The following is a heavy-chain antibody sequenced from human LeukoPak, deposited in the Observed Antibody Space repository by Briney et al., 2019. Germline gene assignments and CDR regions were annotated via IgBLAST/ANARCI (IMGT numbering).Heavy chain of an antibody. Sequence: ASVKVSCKAPGYTFTSYGISWVRQAPGQGLEWMGWISAYNGNTNYAQKLQGRVTMTTDTSTSTAYMELRSLRSDDTAVYYCARGKNDHDILTGLTEFDYWGQGTLVTVSS. CDR2: ISAYNGNT. J-gene: IGHJ4*02. CDR1: GYTFTSYG. CDR3: ARGKNDHDILTGLTEFDY. V-gene: IGHV1-18*01. D-gene: IGHD3-9*01.